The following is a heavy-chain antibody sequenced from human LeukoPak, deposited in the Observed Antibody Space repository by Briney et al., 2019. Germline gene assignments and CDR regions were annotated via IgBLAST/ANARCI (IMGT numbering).Heavy chain of an antibody. CDR2: ISGSGGST. Sequence: GGSLRLSCAASGFTFTSYAMSWVRQAPGKGLEWVSAISGSGGSTYYADSVKGRFTISRDNSKNTLYLQMNSLRAEDTAVYYCARDYYDSSGWLDYWGQGTLVTVSS. V-gene: IGHV3-23*01. CDR3: ARDYYDSSGWLDY. D-gene: IGHD3-22*01. J-gene: IGHJ4*02. CDR1: GFTFTSYA.